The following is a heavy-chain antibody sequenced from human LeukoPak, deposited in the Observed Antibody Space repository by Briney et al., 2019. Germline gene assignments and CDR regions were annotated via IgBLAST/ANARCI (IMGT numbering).Heavy chain of an antibody. CDR2: INAGNGNT. CDR1: GYTFTTYA. V-gene: IGHV1-3*01. J-gene: IGHJ5*02. CDR3: ARSMVRGVGLYNWFDP. Sequence: ASVKVSCKASGYTFTTYAMHWVRQAPGHRLEWMGWINAGNGNTKYSQKFQGRVTITRDTSASTAYMELSSLRSEDMAVYYCARSMVRGVGLYNWFDPWGQGTLVTVSS. D-gene: IGHD3-10*01.